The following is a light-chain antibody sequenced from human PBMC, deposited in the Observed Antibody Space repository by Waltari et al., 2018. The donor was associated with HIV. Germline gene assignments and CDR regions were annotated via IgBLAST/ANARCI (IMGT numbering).Light chain of an antibody. CDR2: DVD. CDR1: HSDFGLSNF. Sequence: SAVTKPASVSGLPGQSTPLSCTGGHSDFGLSNFVSWYQQHSGKPPKLILYDVDSRASGVSDRFSGSMSGNTASLTISGLRAEDEAHYYCASFTGDNTVMFGGGTEVTVL. CDR3: ASFTGDNTVM. J-gene: IGLJ3*02. V-gene: IGLV2-14*03.